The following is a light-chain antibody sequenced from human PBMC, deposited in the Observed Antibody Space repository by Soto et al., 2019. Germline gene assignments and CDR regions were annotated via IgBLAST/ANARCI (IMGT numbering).Light chain of an antibody. J-gene: IGKJ4*01. CDR3: QQSYSYPLT. CDR2: AAS. CDR1: QSISTF. Sequence: DIQMTQSPSSLSASVGDRVTITCRASQSISTFLNWYQQKPGKAPQLLIHAASSLQSGVPSRISGSGSGTDFTLNISSLQPEDFATYFCQQSYSYPLTFGGGTKVEIK. V-gene: IGKV1-39*01.